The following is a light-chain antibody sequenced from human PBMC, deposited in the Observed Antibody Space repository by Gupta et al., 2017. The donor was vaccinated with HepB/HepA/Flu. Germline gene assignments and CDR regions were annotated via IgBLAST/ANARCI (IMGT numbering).Light chain of an antibody. V-gene: IGKV3-20*01. J-gene: IGKJ4*01. CDR3: QQDGTLPLT. CDR1: QSVSSNY. Sequence: IVFTESPDTLTLSPGERATLSCRASQSVSSNYLAWYQHKAGQAPRLLIYGASSRANGLPDRFSGSRPGTXFTLAIXIREPEAFPVYYSQQDGTLPLTFGXGTKVEIK. CDR2: GAS.